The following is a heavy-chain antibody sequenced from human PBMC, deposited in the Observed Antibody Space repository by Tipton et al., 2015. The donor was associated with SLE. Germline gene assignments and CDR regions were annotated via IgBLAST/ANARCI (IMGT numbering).Heavy chain of an antibody. D-gene: IGHD1-1*01. CDR1: GGAISSGGYY. CDR3: AKTLAGATPGRYQSYWYFDL. V-gene: IGHV4-61*02. CDR2: IFTRGKT. Sequence: TLSLTCTVSGGAISSGGYYWSWIRQPAGEGLEGVGRIFTRGKTVYNPPLKSRVTISMDLSNNQFSFNLSSVTASDTAVYYCAKTLAGATPGRYQSYWYFDLWGRGLRVIVSS. J-gene: IGHJ2*01.